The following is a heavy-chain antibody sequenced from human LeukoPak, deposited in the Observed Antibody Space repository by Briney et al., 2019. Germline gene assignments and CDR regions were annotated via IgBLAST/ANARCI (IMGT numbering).Heavy chain of an antibody. V-gene: IGHV3-23*01. J-gene: IGHJ1*01. CDR2: ISGSGDST. CDR1: AFTFSNYA. Sequence: GGSLRLSCAASAFTFSNYAMSWVRQPPGKGLEWVSSISGSGDSTYYADSVKGRFTISRDNYKNTLYLQMNSLRAEDTAVYYCEKDGSRAWDIGFQHWGQGTLVTVSS. CDR3: EKDGSRAWDIGFQH. D-gene: IGHD2-15*01.